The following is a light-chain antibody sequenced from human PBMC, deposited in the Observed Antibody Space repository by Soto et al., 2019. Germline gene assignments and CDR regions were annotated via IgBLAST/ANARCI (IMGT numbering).Light chain of an antibody. Sequence: QSALTQPRSVSGSPGQSVTISCTGTSSDVGGYNYVSWYQQHPGKAPKRMINDVSKRSSGVPDRFSGSKSGNTASLTISGLQAEDEADYYCCSYAGSYTFYVFGTGTKLTVL. CDR2: DVS. CDR1: SSDVGGYNY. J-gene: IGLJ1*01. V-gene: IGLV2-11*01. CDR3: CSYAGSYTFYV.